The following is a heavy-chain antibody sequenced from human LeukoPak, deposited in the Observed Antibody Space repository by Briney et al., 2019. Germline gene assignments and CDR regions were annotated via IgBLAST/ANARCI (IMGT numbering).Heavy chain of an antibody. CDR1: GFSFSISA. Sequence: GGSLRLSCAASGFSFSISAMSCVPPAPGERLECVGAISGSGGSTYYADSVKGRFTISRDNSKNTLYLQMNSLRAEDTAVYYCARVGRAAAAAFDYWGQGTLVTVSS. V-gene: IGHV3-23*01. CDR2: ISGSGGST. D-gene: IGHD6-13*01. J-gene: IGHJ4*02. CDR3: ARVGRAAAAAFDY.